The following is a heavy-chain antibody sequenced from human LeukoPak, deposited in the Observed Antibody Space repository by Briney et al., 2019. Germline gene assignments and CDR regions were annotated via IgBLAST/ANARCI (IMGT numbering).Heavy chain of an antibody. D-gene: IGHD4-17*01. CDR2: IKPDGSER. Sequence: GGSLRLSCAASGLTFSSYRMSWVRQVPGKGPEWVANIKPDGSERYYVDSVKGRFIVSRDNAKNSLFLQMNSLRAEDTAMYYCVEGSNYGDSSFWGQGTLVTVSS. J-gene: IGHJ4*02. CDR3: VEGSNYGDSSF. CDR1: GLTFSSYR. V-gene: IGHV3-7*01.